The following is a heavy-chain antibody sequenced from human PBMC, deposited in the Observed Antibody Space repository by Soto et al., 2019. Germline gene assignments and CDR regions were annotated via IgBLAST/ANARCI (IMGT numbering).Heavy chain of an antibody. CDR2: ISYDGSNK. D-gene: IGHD2-2*01. CDR3: AKVGPAAREGPYYYYYYGMDV. V-gene: IGHV3-30*18. CDR1: GFTFSSYG. J-gene: IGHJ6*02. Sequence: PGGSLRLSCAASGFTFSSYGMHWVRQAPGKGLEWVAVISYDGSNKYYADSVKGRFTISRDNSKNTLYLQMNSLRAEDTAVYYCAKVGPAAREGPYYYYYYGMDVRGQGTTVTVSS.